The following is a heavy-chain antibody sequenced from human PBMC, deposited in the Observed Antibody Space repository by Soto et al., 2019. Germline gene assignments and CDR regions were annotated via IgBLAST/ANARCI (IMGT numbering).Heavy chain of an antibody. D-gene: IGHD2-2*02. CDR3: AKLRCSSTSCYTGVDY. CDR2: ISGSGGST. J-gene: IGHJ4*02. V-gene: IGHV3-23*01. CDR1: GFTFSSYA. Sequence: PGGSLRLSCAASGFTFSSYAMSWVRQAPGKGLEWVSAISGSGGSTYYADSVKGRFTISRDNSKNTLYLQMNSLRAEDTAVYYCAKLRCSSTSCYTGVDYWGQGTLVTVSS.